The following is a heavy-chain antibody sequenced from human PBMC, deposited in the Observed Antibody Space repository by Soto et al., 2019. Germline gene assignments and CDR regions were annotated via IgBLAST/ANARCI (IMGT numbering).Heavy chain of an antibody. CDR3: VSQRITVPTQDYFEY. CDR1: GVSVTNSSYY. Sequence: SETLSLTCAVSGVSVTNSSYYWGWIRQSPGKGLEWIGSVYYRGRSYSKSAVKSRVTISVDTAKNRFSLRLNLVTASDTAFYFCVSQRITVPTQDYFEYRGQGAVVNV. V-gene: IGHV4-39*01. D-gene: IGHD3-16*01. J-gene: IGHJ4*02. CDR2: VYYRGRS.